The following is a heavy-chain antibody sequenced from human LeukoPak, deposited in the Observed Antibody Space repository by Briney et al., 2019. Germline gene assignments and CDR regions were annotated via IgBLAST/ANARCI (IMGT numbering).Heavy chain of an antibody. V-gene: IGHV3-20*01. J-gene: IGHJ6*03. CDR2: INWNGSGA. CDR3: VRYLRKLYGRGGDYYFYMDV. Sequence: PGGSLRLSCAASGFTFDDYGMSWVRQVPGKGLEWVSGINWNGSGAGYADSVKGRFTISRDNAKNSLYLRIHSLKAVATALFDCVRYLRKLYGRGGDYYFYMDVWGKGTTVTVSS. D-gene: IGHD4-17*01. CDR1: GFTFDDYG.